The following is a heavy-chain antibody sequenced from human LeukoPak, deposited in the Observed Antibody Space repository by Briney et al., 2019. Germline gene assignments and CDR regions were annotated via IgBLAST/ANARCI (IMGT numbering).Heavy chain of an antibody. CDR2: INPNSGGT. D-gene: IGHD3-16*01. Sequence: ASVKVSCKASGYTFTGYYMHWVRQAPGQGLEWMGRINPNSGGTNYAQKFQGRVTMTRDTSISTAYMEPSRLRSDDTAVYYCATPYDYVWGSPMDVWGKGTTVTVSS. CDR1: GYTFTGYY. J-gene: IGHJ6*03. CDR3: ATPYDYVWGSPMDV. V-gene: IGHV1-2*06.